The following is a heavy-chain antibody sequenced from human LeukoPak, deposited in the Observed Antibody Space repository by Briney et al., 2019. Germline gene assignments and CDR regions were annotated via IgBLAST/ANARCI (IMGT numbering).Heavy chain of an antibody. CDR2: INHSGST. D-gene: IGHD4-23*01. CDR3: AKDEHYGGSDDY. V-gene: IGHV4-34*01. J-gene: IGHJ4*02. CDR1: GGPFSGYY. Sequence: SETLSLTCAVYGGPFSGYYWSWIRQPPGKGLEWIGEINHSGSTNYNPSLKSRVTISVDTSKNQFSLKLSSVTAADTAMYYCAKDEHYGGSDDYWGQGTLVTVSS.